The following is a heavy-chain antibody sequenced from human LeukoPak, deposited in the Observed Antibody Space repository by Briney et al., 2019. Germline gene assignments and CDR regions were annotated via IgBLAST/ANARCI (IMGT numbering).Heavy chain of an antibody. CDR1: GGSISTSSYY. J-gene: IGHJ4*02. V-gene: IGHV4-39*07. Sequence: SETLSLTCTVSGGSISTSSYYWAWIRQPPGKGLEWIGSVYYSGSAYYNPSLKNRVTISSATSKNQFSLELRSMTAADTAVYYCARDRGSGWFVYWGQGTLVTVSS. D-gene: IGHD6-19*01. CDR2: VYYSGSA. CDR3: ARDRGSGWFVY.